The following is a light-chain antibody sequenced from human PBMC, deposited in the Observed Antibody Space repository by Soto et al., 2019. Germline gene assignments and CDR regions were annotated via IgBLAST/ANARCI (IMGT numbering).Light chain of an antibody. CDR2: RNN. Sequence: QSVLTQPPSASGTPGQRVTISCSGSSSNIGSNYVYWYQQLPGTAPKLLIYRNNQRPSGVPDRFSGSKSGTSASLDISGLRSEDEADYYCAAWDDSLSGWVFGGGTKVTVL. CDR1: SSNIGSNY. CDR3: AAWDDSLSGWV. V-gene: IGLV1-47*01. J-gene: IGLJ3*02.